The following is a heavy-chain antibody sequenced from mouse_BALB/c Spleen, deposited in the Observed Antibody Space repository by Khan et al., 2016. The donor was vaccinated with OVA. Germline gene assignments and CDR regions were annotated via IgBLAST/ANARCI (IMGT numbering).Heavy chain of an antibody. V-gene: IGHV1-7*01. J-gene: IGHJ2*01. CDR1: GYTFINYW. D-gene: IGHD1-1*01. CDR3: ERRGLRWDFDY. Sequence: QVQLKESGAELAKPGASVKMSCKASGYTFINYWILWVKQRPGQGLEWIGYINPSTGYTEYNQHFKDKATLTADKSSSTAYMQLSSLTSEDSAVYYSERRGLRWDFDYWGQGTTLTVSS. CDR2: INPSTGYT.